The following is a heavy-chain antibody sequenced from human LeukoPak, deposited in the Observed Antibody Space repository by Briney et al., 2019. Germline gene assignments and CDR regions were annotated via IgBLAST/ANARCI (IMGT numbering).Heavy chain of an antibody. Sequence: RASVKVSCKASGYTFTAYYIHWVRRAPGQGLEWMGWINPNSGGTESAQKFQGRVTMTRDTSISTAYMEPSRLRSDDTAVYYCTRDHCTSINCYEYNYYGMDVWGQGTTVTVSS. CDR1: GYTFTAYY. CDR3: TRDHCTSINCYEYNYYGMDV. D-gene: IGHD2-2*01. CDR2: INPNSGGT. J-gene: IGHJ6*02. V-gene: IGHV1-2*02.